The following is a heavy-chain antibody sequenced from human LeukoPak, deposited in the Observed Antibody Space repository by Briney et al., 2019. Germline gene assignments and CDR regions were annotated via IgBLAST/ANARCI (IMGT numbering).Heavy chain of an antibody. CDR3: ARDGSSGWFDY. Sequence: ASVKVSCKASGYTFTSYYMHWVRQAPGQGLEWMGIINPSGGSTSYAQKFQGRVTMTRDTSTSTAYMELSSLRSEDTAVYYCARDGSSGWFDYWGQGTLVTVSS. J-gene: IGHJ4*02. V-gene: IGHV1-46*01. CDR2: INPSGGST. D-gene: IGHD6-19*01. CDR1: GYTFTSYY.